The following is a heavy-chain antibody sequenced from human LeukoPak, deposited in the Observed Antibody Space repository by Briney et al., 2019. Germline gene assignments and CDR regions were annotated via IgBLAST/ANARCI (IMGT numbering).Heavy chain of an antibody. D-gene: IGHD6-19*01. J-gene: IGHJ4*02. CDR3: AKDRAGYSSSGYFDY. CDR1: GFTFSSYG. V-gene: IGHV3-30*02. CDR2: IRYDGSNK. Sequence: PGGSLRLSCAASGFTFSSYGMHWVHQAPGKGLEWVAFIRYDGSNKYYADSVKGRFTISRDNSKNTLYLQMNSLRAEDTAVYYCAKDRAGYSSSGYFDYWGQGTLVTVSS.